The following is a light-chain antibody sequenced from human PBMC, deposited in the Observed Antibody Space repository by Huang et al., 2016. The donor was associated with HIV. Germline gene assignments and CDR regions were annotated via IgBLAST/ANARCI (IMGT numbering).Light chain of an antibody. Sequence: VMTQSPATLSVSPGERVTLSCRASQTVISNLAWYQQRPGQPPRLLVYGASVRAAGVPDRFSGSGSGTDFTLTITSLQSEDFAIYYCQQYNRWPPLTFGGGTKVETK. CDR2: GAS. CDR1: QTVISN. J-gene: IGKJ4*01. V-gene: IGKV3-15*01. CDR3: QQYNRWPPLT.